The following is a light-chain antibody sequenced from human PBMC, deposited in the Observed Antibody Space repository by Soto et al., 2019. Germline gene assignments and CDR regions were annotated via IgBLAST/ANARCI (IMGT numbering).Light chain of an antibody. Sequence: IQMTQSPSTLSASVVDRVTITCRASQDISSFLAWYQQKPGKAPKLLIFAASTLQSGVPSRFSGSGSGTDSTLTISSLQPEDFATYYCQQLNSYPITFGQGTRLEN. CDR1: QDISSF. V-gene: IGKV1-9*01. J-gene: IGKJ5*01. CDR3: QQLNSYPIT. CDR2: AAS.